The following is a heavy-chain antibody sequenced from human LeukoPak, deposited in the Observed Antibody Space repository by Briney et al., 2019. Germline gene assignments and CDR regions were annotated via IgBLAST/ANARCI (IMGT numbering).Heavy chain of an antibody. Sequence: GASVKVSCKASGYTFTSYYMHWVRQAPGQGLEWMGIIDPSGGSTSYAQKFQGRATMTRDTSTSTVYMELSSLRSEDTAVYYCASGDIKIAVAGTVLGYWGQGTLVTVSS. CDR1: GYTFTSYY. J-gene: IGHJ4*02. CDR2: IDPSGGST. D-gene: IGHD6-19*01. CDR3: ASGDIKIAVAGTVLGY. V-gene: IGHV1-46*01.